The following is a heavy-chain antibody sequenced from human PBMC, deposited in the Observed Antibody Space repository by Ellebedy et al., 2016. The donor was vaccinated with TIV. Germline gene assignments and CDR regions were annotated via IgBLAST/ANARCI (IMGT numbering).Heavy chain of an antibody. V-gene: IGHV3-23*01. CDR2: IGPWTDYT. D-gene: IGHD4-23*01. J-gene: IGHJ4*02. CDR1: GFTFSNYA. CDR3: AKTVAHEY. Sequence: GESLKISCAASGFTFSNYAMAWVRQAPGRGLEWVSAIGPWTDYTFYANSVKGRFTFSRDNSKNTLYLQMNSLRAEDTAVYSCAKTVAHEYWGRGTLVTVSS.